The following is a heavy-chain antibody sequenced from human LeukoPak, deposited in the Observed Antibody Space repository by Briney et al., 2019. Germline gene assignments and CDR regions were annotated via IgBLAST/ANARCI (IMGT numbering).Heavy chain of an antibody. D-gene: IGHD2-8*01. J-gene: IGHJ6*03. CDR2: IYTSGST. CDR1: GYSITSCN. V-gene: IGHV4-4*07. CDR3: ACGNWHVYDYYYYYMDV. Sequence: SETLSLTCTVSGYSITSCNRSWVAQPAGKGLEWIGRIYTSGSTNYNPSLKSRVTMSVDTSKNQFSLELSTVTGADTAVYYCACGNWHVYDYYYYYMDVWGKGTTVTVSS.